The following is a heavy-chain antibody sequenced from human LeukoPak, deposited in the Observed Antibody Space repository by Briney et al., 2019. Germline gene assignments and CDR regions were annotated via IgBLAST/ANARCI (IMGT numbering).Heavy chain of an antibody. Sequence: APVKVSCKASGYTFTSYAMHWVRQAPGQRLEWMGWINAGNGNTKYSQEFQGRVTITRDTSASTAYMELSSLRSEDTAVYYCARGAILWFGELSNWFDPWGQGTLATVSS. CDR2: INAGNGNT. D-gene: IGHD3-10*01. CDR3: ARGAILWFGELSNWFDP. V-gene: IGHV1-3*01. J-gene: IGHJ5*02. CDR1: GYTFTSYA.